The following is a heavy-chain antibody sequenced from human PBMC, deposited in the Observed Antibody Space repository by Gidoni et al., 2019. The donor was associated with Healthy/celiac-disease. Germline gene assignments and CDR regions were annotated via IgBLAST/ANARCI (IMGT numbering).Heavy chain of an antibody. V-gene: IGHV4-31*01. J-gene: IGHJ4*02. Sequence: PVSGGSIRSGGYYWSWIRQHPGKGLEWIGYIYYSGSTYYNPSLKSLVTISVDTSKNQFSLKLSSVTAADTAVYYCARNLRGYSYGLVTWGQGTLVTVSS. CDR1: GGSIRSGGYY. D-gene: IGHD5-18*01. CDR3: ARNLRGYSYGLVT. CDR2: IYYSGST.